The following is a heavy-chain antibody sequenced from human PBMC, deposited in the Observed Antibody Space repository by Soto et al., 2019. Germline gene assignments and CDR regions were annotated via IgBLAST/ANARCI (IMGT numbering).Heavy chain of an antibody. Sequence: ASVKVSCKASGYTFTSYAMHWVRQAPGQRLEWMGWINAGNGNTEYSQKFQGRVTITRDTSASTAYMELSSLRSEDTAVYYCAISTDSTTDYYYGMDVWGQGTTVTVSS. V-gene: IGHV1-3*01. CDR3: AISTDSTTDYYYGMDV. J-gene: IGHJ6*02. CDR1: GYTFTSYA. D-gene: IGHD5-12*01. CDR2: INAGNGNT.